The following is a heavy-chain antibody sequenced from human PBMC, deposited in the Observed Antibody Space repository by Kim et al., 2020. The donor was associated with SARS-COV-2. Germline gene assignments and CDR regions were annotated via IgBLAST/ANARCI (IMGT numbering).Heavy chain of an antibody. D-gene: IGHD5-18*01. CDR3: AAMVINYYGMDV. J-gene: IGHJ6*02. CDR2: IYSGGST. CDR1: GFTVSSNY. V-gene: IGHV3-53*01. Sequence: GGSLRLSCAASGFTVSSNYMSWVRQAPGKGLEWVSVIYSGGSTYYADSVKGRFTISRDNSKNTLYLQMNSLRAEDTAVYYCAAMVINYYGMDVWGQGTTVTVSS.